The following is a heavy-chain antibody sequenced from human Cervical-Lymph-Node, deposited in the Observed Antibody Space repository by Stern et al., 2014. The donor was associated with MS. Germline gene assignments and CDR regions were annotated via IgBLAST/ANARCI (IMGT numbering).Heavy chain of an antibody. Sequence: MQLVESGAEAKAPGASMKVSCRASGYIFTDYYLHWVRQAPGQGLEWLGWINPNRGGTNYAQNFQGRVTMTRDTSISTAYMELRWLGYADTAVYYCARGSGTAYDLRGDYWGQGTLVTVSS. CDR3: ARGSGTAYDLRGDY. J-gene: IGHJ4*01. D-gene: IGHD3-3*01. V-gene: IGHV1-2*02. CDR1: GYIFTDYY. CDR2: INPNRGGT.